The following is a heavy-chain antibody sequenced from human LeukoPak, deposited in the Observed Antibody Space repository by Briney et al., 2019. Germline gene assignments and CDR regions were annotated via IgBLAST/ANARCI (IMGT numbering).Heavy chain of an antibody. J-gene: IGHJ4*02. CDR2: INPDGRST. CDR1: GFTFSSYW. CDR3: ARDRPGGSADY. V-gene: IGHV3-74*01. D-gene: IGHD5-12*01. Sequence: PGGSLRLSCAASGFTFSSYWMHWVRQVPGKGLVWVSRINPDGRSTNYADSVKGRLTISRDNAKNTLYLQMNSLRVEDTAIYYRARDRPGGSADYWGQGTLVTVSS.